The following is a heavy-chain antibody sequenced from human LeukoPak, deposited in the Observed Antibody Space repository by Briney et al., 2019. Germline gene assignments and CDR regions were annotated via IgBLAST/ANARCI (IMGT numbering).Heavy chain of an antibody. Sequence: GESLQISCEGSGYKFTDYWIGWVRQMPGKGLEWMGIIFPGDSDTTYNPSFQGQVTISAEEPINTAYLQWSSLKASDTAIYYCARSAPPDNWNDLRYYYPIDVWGQGTTVTVSS. D-gene: IGHD1-1*01. CDR1: GYKFTDYW. J-gene: IGHJ6*02. CDR3: ARSAPPDNWNDLRYYYPIDV. V-gene: IGHV5-51*04. CDR2: IFPGDSDT.